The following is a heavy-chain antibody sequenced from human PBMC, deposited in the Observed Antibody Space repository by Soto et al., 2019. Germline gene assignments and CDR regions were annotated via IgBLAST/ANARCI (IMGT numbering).Heavy chain of an antibody. D-gene: IGHD3-22*01. Sequence: QVQLQESGPGLVKPSETLSLTCTVSGGSVNSANYYWSWIRQPPGKRLQWIGYIFYSGNSGSTNYNPSLESRITISVDTSKNQFSLKLSAVTAADAALDYCARVGSSGYYGWFDPWGQGTLVTVSS. CDR2: IFYSGNSGST. CDR1: GGSVNSANYY. J-gene: IGHJ5*02. V-gene: IGHV4-61*01. CDR3: ARVGSSGYYGWFDP.